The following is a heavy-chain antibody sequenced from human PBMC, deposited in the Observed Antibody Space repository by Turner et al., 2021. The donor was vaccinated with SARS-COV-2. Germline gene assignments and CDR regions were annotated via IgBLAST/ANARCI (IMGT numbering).Heavy chain of an antibody. D-gene: IGHD6-19*01. V-gene: IGHV3-21*01. Sequence: EVQLVESGGGLVKPGGSLRLSCAASVFTFSSYSMNWVRQAPGKGLEWVSSISSSSSFIYYPDSVKGRFTISRDNAKNSLYLQMNSLRAEDTAVYYCARAEEHSREWLVPKIPFDIWGQGTMVTVSS. CDR1: VFTFSSYS. J-gene: IGHJ3*02. CDR3: ARAEEHSREWLVPKIPFDI. CDR2: ISSSSSFI.